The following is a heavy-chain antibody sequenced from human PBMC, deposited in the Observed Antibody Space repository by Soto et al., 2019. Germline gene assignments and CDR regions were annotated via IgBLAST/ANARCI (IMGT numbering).Heavy chain of an antibody. CDR1: GFTFSNYA. V-gene: IGHV3-23*01. Sequence: PGGSLRLSCVASGFTFSNYAMHWVRQAPGKGLEWVSIVSGGGDNANYADSVRGRFSISRDDPKKTVYLQMNSLRAEDTAVYYCAKTREVRGVGPQDWGPGTLVTVSS. CDR3: AKTREVRGVGPQD. J-gene: IGHJ4*02. CDR2: VSGGGDNA. D-gene: IGHD3-10*01.